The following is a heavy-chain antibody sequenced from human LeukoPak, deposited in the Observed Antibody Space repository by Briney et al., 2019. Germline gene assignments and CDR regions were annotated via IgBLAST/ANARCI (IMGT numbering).Heavy chain of an antibody. CDR2: IIPIFGTA. D-gene: IGHD6-6*01. CDR1: VGTFSSYA. Sequence: SVKVSCKASVGTFSSYAISWVRQAPGQGLEWMGGIIPIFGTANYAQKFQGRVTITTDESTSTAYMELSSLRSEDTAVYYCARGRGSSSLPIYYYYMDVWGKGTTVTVSS. J-gene: IGHJ6*03. CDR3: ARGRGSSSLPIYYYYMDV. V-gene: IGHV1-69*05.